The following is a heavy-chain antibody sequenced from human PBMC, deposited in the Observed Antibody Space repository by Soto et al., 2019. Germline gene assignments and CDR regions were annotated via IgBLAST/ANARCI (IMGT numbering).Heavy chain of an antibody. Sequence: SETLSLTCAVSGYSISSGYYWGWLRQPPGKGLEWIGSIYHGGSTYYNPSLNSRVTLSIDMTNNHVSLILNSVTAADTAVYYCARDLPGYCTTTDCYSYFDYGGQGTLVTVSS. J-gene: IGHJ4*02. CDR1: GYSISSGYY. D-gene: IGHD2-2*02. V-gene: IGHV4-38-2*02. CDR3: ARDLPGYCTTTDCYSYFDY. CDR2: IYHGGST.